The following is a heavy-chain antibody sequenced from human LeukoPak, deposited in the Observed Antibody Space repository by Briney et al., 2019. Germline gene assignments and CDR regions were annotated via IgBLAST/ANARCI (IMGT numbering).Heavy chain of an antibody. CDR2: INPNSGGT. V-gene: IGHV1-2*02. Sequence: GASVTVSFKASGYTFTVYYMHWVRQAPGQGLEWMGWINPNSGGTNYAQKFQGRVTMTRDTSISTAYMELSRLRSDDTAVYYCARVFRYCSGGSCYWFDPWGQGTLVTVSS. J-gene: IGHJ5*02. CDR1: GYTFTVYY. CDR3: ARVFRYCSGGSCYWFDP. D-gene: IGHD2-15*01.